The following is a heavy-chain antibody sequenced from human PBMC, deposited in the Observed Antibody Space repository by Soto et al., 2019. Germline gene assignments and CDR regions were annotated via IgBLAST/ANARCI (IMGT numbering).Heavy chain of an antibody. CDR1: GFTFSSYA. CDR3: YSSWPDAFDI. CDR2: ISYDGSNK. J-gene: IGHJ3*02. Sequence: QVQLVESGGGVVQPGRSLRLSCAASGFTFSSYAMHWVRQAPGKGLEWVAVISYDGSNKYYADSVKGRFTISRDNSKNTLYLQMNSLRAEDTAVYYCYSSWPDAFDIWGQGTMVTVSS. D-gene: IGHD2-21*01. V-gene: IGHV3-30-3*01.